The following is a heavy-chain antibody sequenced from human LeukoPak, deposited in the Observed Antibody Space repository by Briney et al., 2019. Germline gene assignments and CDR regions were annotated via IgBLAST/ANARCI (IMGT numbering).Heavy chain of an antibody. CDR3: ARLRRNSDTSGFYYYYDY. V-gene: IGHV3-21*01. CDR1: GYTFSSYS. J-gene: IGHJ4*02. Sequence: GGSLRLSCAASGYTFSSYSINWVRQAPGKGLEWVSSISVRSNYIYYADSVRGRFSISRDDARDSLYLQMNSLRAEDTAVYYCARLRRNSDTSGFYYYYDYWGQGPLVTVSS. CDR2: ISVRSNYI. D-gene: IGHD3-22*01.